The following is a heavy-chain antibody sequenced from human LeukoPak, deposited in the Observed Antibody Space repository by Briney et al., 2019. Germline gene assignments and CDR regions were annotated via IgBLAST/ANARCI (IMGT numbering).Heavy chain of an antibody. CDR3: ARGSKVRGVIFDY. J-gene: IGHJ4*02. V-gene: IGHV4-59*01. CDR1: GGSISSYY. CDR2: IYYSGST. Sequence: PSETLSLTCTVSGGSISSYYWSWIRQPPGKGLEWIGYIYYSGSTNCNPSPKSRVTISVDTSKNQFSLKLSSVTAADTAVYYCARGSKVRGVIFDYWGQGTLVTVSS. D-gene: IGHD3-10*01.